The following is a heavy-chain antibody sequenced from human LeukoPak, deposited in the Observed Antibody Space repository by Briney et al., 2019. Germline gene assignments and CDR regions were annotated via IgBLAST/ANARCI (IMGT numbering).Heavy chain of an antibody. V-gene: IGHV4-61*01. CDR2: RYNCGST. Sequence: SETLSLTCTVTGGSVSSDNYYWGWIRQPPGRGLGWIGYRYNCGSTNYSPSLKSRVTMSADTSKNQLSLKLSAVTAADTAVYYCARGKYSSSWYIFDPWGQGALVTVSS. D-gene: IGHD6-13*01. CDR1: GGSVSSDNYY. CDR3: ARGKYSSSWYIFDP. J-gene: IGHJ5*02.